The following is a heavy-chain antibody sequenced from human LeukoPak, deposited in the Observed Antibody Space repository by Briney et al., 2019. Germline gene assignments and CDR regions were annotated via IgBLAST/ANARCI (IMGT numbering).Heavy chain of an antibody. CDR3: ARAHLDYYDSSGYYSGGHFGI. V-gene: IGHV4-4*02. J-gene: IGHJ3*02. CDR2: IYHSGST. D-gene: IGHD3-22*01. CDR1: GGSISSSNW. Sequence: PSGTLSLTCAVSGGSISSSNWWSWVRQPPGKGLEWIGEIYHSGSTNYNPSLKSRVTISVDKSKNQFSLKLSSVTAADTAVYYCARAHLDYYDSSGYYSGGHFGIWGQGTMVTVSS.